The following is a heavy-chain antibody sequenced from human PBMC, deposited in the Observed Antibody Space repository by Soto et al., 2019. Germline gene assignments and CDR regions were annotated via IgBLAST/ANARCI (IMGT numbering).Heavy chain of an antibody. CDR3: GRVMVDKSEGWYDP. J-gene: IGHJ5*02. CDR2: IDPRDCYA. Sequence: GESLKISCKASGYSFTSYWISWVRQMPGKGLEWMGRIDPRDCYANSSPSFHGHVTISADKSINTSNRRGTSPKSSHTTMYYCGRVMVDKSEGWYDPWGQGTGDTVSS. V-gene: IGHV5-10-1*01. D-gene: IGHD5-12*01. CDR1: GYSFTSYW.